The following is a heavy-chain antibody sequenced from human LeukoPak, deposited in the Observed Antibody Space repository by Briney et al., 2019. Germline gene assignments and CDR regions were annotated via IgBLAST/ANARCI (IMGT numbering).Heavy chain of an antibody. Sequence: GASVKVSCKASGYTFTDYYMHWVRQAPGQGLEWMGWINPNSGGTNYAQKFQGWVTMTRDTSISTAYMELSRLRSDDTAVYYCARGALTGYLSPDYWGQGTLVTVSS. D-gene: IGHD3-9*01. J-gene: IGHJ4*02. CDR3: ARGALTGYLSPDY. V-gene: IGHV1-2*04. CDR1: GYTFTDYY. CDR2: INPNSGGT.